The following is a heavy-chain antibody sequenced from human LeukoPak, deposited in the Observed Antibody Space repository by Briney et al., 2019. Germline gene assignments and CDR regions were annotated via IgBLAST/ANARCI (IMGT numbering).Heavy chain of an antibody. J-gene: IGHJ6*03. CDR2: INPSGGST. CDR3: ARTYCGGDCYSPLMLHYYYYMDV. CDR1: GYTFTSYY. Sequence: ASVKVSCKASGYTFTSYYMHWVRQAPGQGLEWMGIINPSGGSTSYAQKFQGRVTITADKSTSTAYMELSSLRSEDTAVYYCARTYCGGDCYSPLMLHYYYYMDVWGKGTTVTVSS. D-gene: IGHD2-21*02. V-gene: IGHV1-46*01.